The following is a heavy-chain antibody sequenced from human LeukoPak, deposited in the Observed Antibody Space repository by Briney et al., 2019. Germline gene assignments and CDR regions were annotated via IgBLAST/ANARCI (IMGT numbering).Heavy chain of an antibody. CDR2: ISWNSGSI. V-gene: IGHV3-9*01. CDR3: AKEISYDRSGYVFRHDAFDI. J-gene: IGHJ3*02. Sequence: GGSLRLSCAASGFTFDDSAMHWVRQAPGKGLEWVSGISWNSGSIGYADSVKGRFTITRDNAKNSPYLQMKSLRAETTAVYYCAKEISYDRSGYVFRHDAFDIWGQGTMVTVSS. D-gene: IGHD3-22*01. CDR1: GFTFDDSA.